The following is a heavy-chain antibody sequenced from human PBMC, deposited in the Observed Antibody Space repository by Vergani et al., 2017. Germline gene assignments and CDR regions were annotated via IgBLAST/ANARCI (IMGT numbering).Heavy chain of an antibody. CDR2: ISSGGGDI. Sequence: EVQLLESGEGLVQPGGSRRLSCAGAGFTFDTYTMAYVRQAPGKGLEWVATISSGGGDIFYAASVKGRFTISRDNSKNTLFLQMNSLKDEDTAVYYCTTAWGLYYLHGEYFQYWGRGTLVSGSS. V-gene: IGHV3-23*01. D-gene: IGHD3-10*01. J-gene: IGHJ1*01. CDR3: TTAWGLYYLHGEYFQY. CDR1: GFTFDTYT.